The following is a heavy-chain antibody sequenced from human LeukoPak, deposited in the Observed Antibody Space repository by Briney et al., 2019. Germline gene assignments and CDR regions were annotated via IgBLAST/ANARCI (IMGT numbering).Heavy chain of an antibody. CDR1: GGSMTSSSYY. J-gene: IGHJ4*02. CDR2: IYYSGST. CDR3: ARVVASTSIDS. V-gene: IGHV4-39*07. Sequence: SETLSLTCTVSGGSMTSSSYYWGWIRQSPGKGLEWIGSIYYSGSTYYNPSLRSRVTLSIEPSKNRFSLELTSVTAADTAIYYCARVVASTSIDSWGQGTLVTVSS. D-gene: IGHD2-15*01.